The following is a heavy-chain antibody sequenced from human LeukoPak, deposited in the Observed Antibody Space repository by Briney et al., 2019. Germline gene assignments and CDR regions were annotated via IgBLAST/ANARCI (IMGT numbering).Heavy chain of an antibody. D-gene: IGHD5-18*01. J-gene: IGHJ4*02. Sequence: SETLSLTCTVSGGSVSSGSYYWSWIRQPPGKGLEWIGYIYYSESTNYNPSLKSRVTISVDTSKNQFSLKLSSVTAADTAVYYCATRGEGISSYGYVYWGQGTLVTVSS. CDR1: GGSVSSGSYY. CDR2: IYYSEST. V-gene: IGHV4-61*01. CDR3: ATRGEGISSYGYVY.